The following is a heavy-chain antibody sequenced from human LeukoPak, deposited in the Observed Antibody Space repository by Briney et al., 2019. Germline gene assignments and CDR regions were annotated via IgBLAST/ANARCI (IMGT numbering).Heavy chain of an antibody. J-gene: IGHJ4*02. CDR1: GGTFNNYA. Sequence: SVKVSCKASGGTFNNYAVSWVRQAPGQGLEWMGGIIPIFGTANYAQKFQGRVTITADESTSTAYMELSSLRSEDTAVYYCARGLHYACSGGTCFLDYWGQGTLVTVSS. V-gene: IGHV1-69*13. CDR2: IIPIFGTA. CDR3: ARGLHYACSGGTCFLDY. D-gene: IGHD2-15*01.